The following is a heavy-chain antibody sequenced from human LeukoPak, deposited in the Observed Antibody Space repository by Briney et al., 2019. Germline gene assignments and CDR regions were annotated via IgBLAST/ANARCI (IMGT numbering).Heavy chain of an antibody. Sequence: GRSLRLSCAASGFTSSSYGMHWVRQAPGKGLELVAVISYDGSNKYYADSVKGRFTISRDNSKNTLYLQMNSLRAEDTAVYYCAKEGAIVEYYFDYWGQGTLVTVSS. V-gene: IGHV3-30*18. CDR1: GFTSSSYG. J-gene: IGHJ4*02. CDR3: AKEGAIVEYYFDY. D-gene: IGHD1-26*01. CDR2: ISYDGSNK.